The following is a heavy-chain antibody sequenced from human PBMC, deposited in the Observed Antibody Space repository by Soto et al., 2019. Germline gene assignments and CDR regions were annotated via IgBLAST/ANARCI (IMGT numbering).Heavy chain of an antibody. V-gene: IGHV3-30*18. Sequence: GGSLRLSCAASGFTFSSYGMHWVRQAPGKGLEWVAVISYDGSNKYYADSVKGRFTISRDNSKNTLYLQMNSLRAEDTAVYYCAKVLASYAHYYYYGMDVWGQGTTVTVSS. J-gene: IGHJ6*02. CDR2: ISYDGSNK. CDR1: GFTFSSYG. CDR3: AKVLASYAHYYYYGMDV. D-gene: IGHD1-26*01.